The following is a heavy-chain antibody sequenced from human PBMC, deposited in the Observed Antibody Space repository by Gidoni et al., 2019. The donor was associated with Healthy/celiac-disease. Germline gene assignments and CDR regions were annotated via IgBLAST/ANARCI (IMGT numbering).Heavy chain of an antibody. CDR2: IIPILGTA. CDR1: GGTFSSYA. V-gene: IGHV1-69*12. D-gene: IGHD1-7*01. J-gene: IGHJ6*02. CDR3: ASNNWNYRRYYYYGMDV. Sequence: QVQLVQSGAEVKKPGSSVKVSCKASGGTFSSYAIRWLLQATGQGLEWMGGIIPILGTAKYAQKFQGRVTITADESTSTAYMELSSLRSEDTAVYYCASNNWNYRRYYYYGMDVWGQGTTVTVSS.